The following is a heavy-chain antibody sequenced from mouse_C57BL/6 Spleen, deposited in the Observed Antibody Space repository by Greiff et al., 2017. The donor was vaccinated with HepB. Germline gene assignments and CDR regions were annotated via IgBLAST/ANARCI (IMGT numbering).Heavy chain of an antibody. CDR1: GYTFTDYY. CDR3: ARKGIYGGFAY. Sequence: EVQLQQSGPELVKPEASVKISCKASGYTFTDYYMNWVKQSHGKSLEWIGDINPNNGGTSYNQKFKGKATLTVDKSSSTAYMELRSLTSEDSAVYYCARKGIYGGFAYWGQGTLVTVSA. V-gene: IGHV1-26*01. CDR2: INPNNGGT. J-gene: IGHJ3*01. D-gene: IGHD1-1*02.